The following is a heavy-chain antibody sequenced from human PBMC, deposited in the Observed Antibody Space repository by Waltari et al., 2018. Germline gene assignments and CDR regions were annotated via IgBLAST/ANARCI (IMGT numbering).Heavy chain of an antibody. J-gene: IGHJ4*02. CDR3: ARGGGTFSKPQYFDS. V-gene: IGHV7-4-1*02. D-gene: IGHD1-26*01. CDR2: INTNTGNP. Sequence: QVQLVQSGSELKKSGASVKGSCKASGYIFTTYGINWVRQAPGQGLEWMGWINTNTGNPTYVQGFTGRFVFSLDTSVSTAYLQISSLKAEDSAIYYCARGGGTFSKPQYFDSWGQGTRVTVSS. CDR1: GYIFTTYG.